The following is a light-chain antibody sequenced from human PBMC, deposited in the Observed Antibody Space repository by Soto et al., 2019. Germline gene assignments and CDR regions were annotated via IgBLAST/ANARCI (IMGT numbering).Light chain of an antibody. Sequence: DIVMTQSPDSLAVSLGERATINCKSSQSVLYSSNNKNYLAWYQQRPGQPPKLLIYWASTRESGVPDRFSGSGSGTDFPLTISSLQAEDVAVYYCQQHYDIPISFGRGTKVDIK. CDR3: QQHYDIPIS. J-gene: IGKJ3*01. V-gene: IGKV4-1*01. CDR1: QSVLYSSNNKNY. CDR2: WAS.